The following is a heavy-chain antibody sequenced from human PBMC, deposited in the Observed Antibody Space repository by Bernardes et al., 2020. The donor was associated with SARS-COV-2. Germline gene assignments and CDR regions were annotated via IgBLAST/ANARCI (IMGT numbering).Heavy chain of an antibody. CDR3: AKDYGDYQHGAFDI. CDR2: IYYSGNT. J-gene: IGHJ3*02. CDR1: GGSITSSSFY. Sequence: SETLSLTCSVSGGSITSSSFYWGWIRQPPGKGLEWIGTIYYSGNTNYKPTLKSRVTMSVDTSKNQFSLRLSSVTAADTAVYYCAKDYGDYQHGAFDIWGQGTMVTDSS. D-gene: IGHD4-17*01. V-gene: IGHV4-39*07.